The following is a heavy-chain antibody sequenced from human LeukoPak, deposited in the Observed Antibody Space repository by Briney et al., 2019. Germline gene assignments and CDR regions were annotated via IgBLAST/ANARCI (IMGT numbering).Heavy chain of an antibody. CDR2: ISPTGEGT. CDR1: GFAFSNTG. D-gene: IGHD4-17*01. J-gene: IGHJ4*02. CDR3: AIDAGGAWPFDY. Sequence: PGGSLRLSCAASGFAFSNTGMTWVRQAPGRGLEWVSTISPTGEGTHYADSVKGRFTISRDKSKNTLSLEMNSLRADDTATYYCAIDAGGAWPFDYWGQGTRVIVSS. V-gene: IGHV3-23*01.